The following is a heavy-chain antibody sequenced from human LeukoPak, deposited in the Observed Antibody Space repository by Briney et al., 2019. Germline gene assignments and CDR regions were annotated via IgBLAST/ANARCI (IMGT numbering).Heavy chain of an antibody. J-gene: IGHJ4*02. D-gene: IGHD1-14*01. CDR2: IHRSGST. V-gene: IGHV4-4*02. Sequence: PSETLSLTCTVSPDSTTSNFWSWVRQPPGKGLEWIGEIHRSGSTNFNPSLQSRVTISIDRSKNQIALELSSVTAADTAVYYCAREIVGGFNPGAYWGQGTLVTVSS. CDR1: PDSTTSNF. CDR3: AREIVGGFNPGAY.